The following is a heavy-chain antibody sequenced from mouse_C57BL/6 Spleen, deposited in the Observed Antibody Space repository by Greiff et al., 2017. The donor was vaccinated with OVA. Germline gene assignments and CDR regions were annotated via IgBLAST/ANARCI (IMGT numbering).Heavy chain of an antibody. Sequence: SGAELVRPGASVKLSCTASGFNIKDDYMHWVKQRPEQGLEWIGWIDPENGDTEYASKFQGKATIPADTSSNTAYLQLSSLTSEDTAVYYCTTGLFAYWGQGTLVTVSA. CDR2: IDPENGDT. V-gene: IGHV14-4*01. CDR3: TTGLFAY. CDR1: GFNIKDDY. J-gene: IGHJ3*01.